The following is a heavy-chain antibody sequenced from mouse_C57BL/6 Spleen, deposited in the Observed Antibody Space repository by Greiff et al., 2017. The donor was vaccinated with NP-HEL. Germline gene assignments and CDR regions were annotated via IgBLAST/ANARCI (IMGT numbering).Heavy chain of an antibody. Sequence: QVQLKQPGTELVKPGASVKLSCKASGYTFTSYWMHWVKQRPGQGLEWIGNINPSNGGTNYNEKFKSKATLTVDKSSSTAYMQLSSLTSEDSAVYYCARYYYGSSYVGYYAMDYWGQGTSVTVSS. CDR2: INPSNGGT. CDR1: GYTFTSYW. J-gene: IGHJ4*01. D-gene: IGHD1-1*01. V-gene: IGHV1-53*01. CDR3: ARYYYGSSYVGYYAMDY.